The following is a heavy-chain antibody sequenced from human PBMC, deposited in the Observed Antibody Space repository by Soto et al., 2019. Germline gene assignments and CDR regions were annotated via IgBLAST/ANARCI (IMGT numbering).Heavy chain of an antibody. CDR3: ARDSGSNSGWFDP. CDR2: MNPNSGDT. D-gene: IGHD2-15*01. CDR1: GYTFTSYD. J-gene: IGHJ5*02. Sequence: QVQLVQSGAEVKKPGASVRVSCKASGYTFTSYDINWVRQDTGQGLEWLGWMNPNSGDTGYAQKFHGRVSLTRSTSISTAYMELSSLTSDDTAVYYCARDSGSNSGWFDPWGQGTRVTVSS. V-gene: IGHV1-8*01.